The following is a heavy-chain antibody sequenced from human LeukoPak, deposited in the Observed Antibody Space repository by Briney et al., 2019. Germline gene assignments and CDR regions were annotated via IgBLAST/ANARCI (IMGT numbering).Heavy chain of an antibody. J-gene: IGHJ3*02. V-gene: IGHV4-59*08. CDR3: ARASVVPAGSGAFDI. CDR2: IYYSGST. CDR1: GGSISSYY. D-gene: IGHD2-2*01. Sequence: SETLSLTCTVSGGSISSYYWSWIRQPPGKGLEWIGYIYYSGSTNYNPSLKSRVTISVDTSKNQSSLKLSSVTAADTAVYYCARASVVPAGSGAFDIWGQGTMVTVSS.